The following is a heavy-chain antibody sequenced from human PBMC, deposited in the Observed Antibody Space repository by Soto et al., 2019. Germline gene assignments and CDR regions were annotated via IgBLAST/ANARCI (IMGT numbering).Heavy chain of an antibody. V-gene: IGHV1-2*02. J-gene: IGHJ4*02. CDR3: ARDLGYCSSTSCYSLDY. Sequence: GASVKVSCKASGYTFTGYYMHWVRQAPGQGLEWMGWINPNSGGTNYAQKFQGRVTMTRDTSISTAYMELSRLRSDDTAVYYCARDLGYCSSTSCYSLDYWGQGTLVTVSS. D-gene: IGHD2-2*01. CDR2: INPNSGGT. CDR1: GYTFTGYY.